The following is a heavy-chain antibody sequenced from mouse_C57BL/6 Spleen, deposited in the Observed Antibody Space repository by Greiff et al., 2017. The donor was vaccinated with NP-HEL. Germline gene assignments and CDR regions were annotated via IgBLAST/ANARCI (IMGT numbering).Heavy chain of an antibody. Sequence: QVQLQQSGAELVRPGASVTLSCKASGYTFTDYEMHWVKQTPVHGLEWIGAIDPETGGTAYNQKFKGKAILTADKSSSTAYMELRSLTSEDSAVYYCTKGVDGYWFAYWGQGTLVTVSA. CDR1: GYTFTDYE. J-gene: IGHJ3*01. D-gene: IGHD2-3*01. CDR3: TKGVDGYWFAY. CDR2: IDPETGGT. V-gene: IGHV1-15*01.